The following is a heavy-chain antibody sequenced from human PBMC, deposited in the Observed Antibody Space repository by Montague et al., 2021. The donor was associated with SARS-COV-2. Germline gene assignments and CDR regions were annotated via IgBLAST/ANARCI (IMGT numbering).Heavy chain of an antibody. V-gene: IGHV2-70*01. Sequence: PALVKPTQTLTLTSTFSGFSLSTSGMCVSWIRQPPGKALEWLALIDWDDDKYYSTSLKTRLTISKDTSKNQVVLTMTNMDPVDTATYYCARSFSIFGVVIIPAYFDYWGQGTLVTVSS. CDR2: IDWDDDK. CDR1: GFSLSTSGMC. D-gene: IGHD3-3*01. CDR3: ARSFSIFGVVIIPAYFDY. J-gene: IGHJ4*02.